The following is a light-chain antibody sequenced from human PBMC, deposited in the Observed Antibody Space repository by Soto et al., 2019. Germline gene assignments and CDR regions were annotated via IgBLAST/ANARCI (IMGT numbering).Light chain of an antibody. CDR3: QQRGSWPLT. CDR2: DAS. V-gene: IGKV3-11*01. Sequence: ESVLTQSAATLSLSPGERDTLSCRASQSVSSYLAWYQQKPGQAPRLLIYDASNRATGIPARFSGGGSGTDFTLTISSLEPEDFAVYYCQQRGSWPLTFGGATKVDIK. CDR1: QSVSSY. J-gene: IGKJ4*01.